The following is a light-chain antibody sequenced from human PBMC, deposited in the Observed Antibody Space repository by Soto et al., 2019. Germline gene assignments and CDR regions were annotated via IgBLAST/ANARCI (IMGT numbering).Light chain of an antibody. Sequence: QSVLTQPPSASGSPGQSITISCTGTSGDVGGYNYVSWYQQHPGKAPKLMIYEVSKRPSGVPDRFSGSKSGNTASLTVSGLQAEDEADYYCSSYAGSNKGVFGGGTKVTVL. V-gene: IGLV2-8*01. CDR1: SGDVGGYNY. CDR2: EVS. J-gene: IGLJ3*02. CDR3: SSYAGSNKGV.